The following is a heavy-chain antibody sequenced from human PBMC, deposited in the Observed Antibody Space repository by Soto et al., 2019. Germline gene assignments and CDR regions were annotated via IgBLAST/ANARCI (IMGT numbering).Heavy chain of an antibody. CDR2: IIPIFGTA. Sequence: QVQLVQSGAEVKKPGSSVKVSCKASGGTFSSYAISWVRQAPGQGLEWMGGIIPIFGTANYAQKFQGRVTLTADEYTSTAYMELSSLRSEDTAVYYCARGSCGGDCYSGSDAFDIWGQGTMVTVSS. CDR1: GGTFSSYA. V-gene: IGHV1-69*01. CDR3: ARGSCGGDCYSGSDAFDI. D-gene: IGHD2-21*02. J-gene: IGHJ3*02.